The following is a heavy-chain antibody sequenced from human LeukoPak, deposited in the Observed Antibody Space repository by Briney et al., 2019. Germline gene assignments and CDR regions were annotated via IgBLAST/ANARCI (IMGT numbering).Heavy chain of an antibody. J-gene: IGHJ6*03. CDR1: GGCISSYY. V-gene: IGHV4-59*01. Sequence: SETLSLTCTVSGGCISSYYWSWIRQPPGKGLGWIGYIYYSGSTNYNPSLKSRVTISVDTSKNQFSLKLSSVIGAHTSVYYCAGLGVPAALDYYYIDGGGEGTSATVSS. CDR2: IYYSGST. D-gene: IGHD2-2*01. CDR3: AGLGVPAALDYYYIDG.